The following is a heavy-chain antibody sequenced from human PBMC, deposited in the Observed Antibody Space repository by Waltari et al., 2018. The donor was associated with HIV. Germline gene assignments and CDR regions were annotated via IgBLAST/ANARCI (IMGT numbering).Heavy chain of an antibody. Sequence: QAQVVESGGGVVQPGRSLRLSCSASGFNFTDYGMHWVRQAPGKGLEWVAVVYYDGSKKYDGDSVNGRVTISRDNSKNMVYLQMNSLRDDDTAVYYCARDRTGSKRGFDPWGQGTLVIVSS. D-gene: IGHD1-1*01. V-gene: IGHV3-30*03. CDR1: GFNFTDYG. J-gene: IGHJ5*02. CDR2: VYYDGSKK. CDR3: ARDRTGSKRGFDP.